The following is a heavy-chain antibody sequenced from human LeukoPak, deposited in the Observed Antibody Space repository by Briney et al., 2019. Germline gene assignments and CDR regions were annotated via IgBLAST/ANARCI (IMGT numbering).Heavy chain of an antibody. CDR1: GFTFSSYD. Sequence: GGSLRLSCAASGFTFSSYDMHWVRQATGKGLEWVSAIGTAGDTYYPGSVKGRFTISRENAKNSLYLQMNRLRAGDTAVYYCARGAVAGAYYGMDVWGQGTTVTVSS. CDR3: ARGAVAGAYYGMDV. D-gene: IGHD6-19*01. J-gene: IGHJ6*02. V-gene: IGHV3-13*01. CDR2: IGTAGDT.